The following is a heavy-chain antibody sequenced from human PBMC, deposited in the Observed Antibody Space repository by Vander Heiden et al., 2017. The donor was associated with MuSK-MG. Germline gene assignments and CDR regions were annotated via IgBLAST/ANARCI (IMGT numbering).Heavy chain of an antibody. CDR3: ATDTQYNDAFDI. V-gene: IGHV4-38-2*02. D-gene: IGHD1-20*01. Sequence: QVQLQESGPGLVKPSETLSLTCAVSGYSISSGYYWGWIRQPPGKGLEWIGSIYHSGSTYYNPSLKRRVTISGDTSKNQFSLKLSSVTAADTAGYYCATDTQYNDAFDIWGQGTMVNVAS. J-gene: IGHJ3*02. CDR2: IYHSGST. CDR1: GYSISSGYY.